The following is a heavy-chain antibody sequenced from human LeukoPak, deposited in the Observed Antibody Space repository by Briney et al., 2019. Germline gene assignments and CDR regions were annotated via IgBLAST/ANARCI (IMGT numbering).Heavy chain of an antibody. CDR1: GYTFTSNY. J-gene: IGHJ4*02. CDR3: ARDQEGFDY. CDR2: IYPRDGST. Sequence: ASVKVSCKASGYTFTSNYIHWVRQAPGQGLEWMGMIYPRDGSTSYAQKFQGRVTVTRGTSTSTVHMELSGLRSEDTAVYYCARDQEGFDYWGQGTLVTVSS. V-gene: IGHV1-46*01.